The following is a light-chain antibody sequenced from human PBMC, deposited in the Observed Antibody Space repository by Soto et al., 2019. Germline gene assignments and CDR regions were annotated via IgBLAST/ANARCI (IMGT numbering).Light chain of an antibody. J-gene: IGLJ2*01. Sequence: QSVLTQSPSASGTPGQRVTISCSASTSNFVSNSVSWYQHVPGTAPKLLISRNHQRPSGVPDRFSGSKSGTSASLAISGLQSEDEADYYCTAWDDNLSLVVFGGGTKLTVL. V-gene: IGLV1-47*01. CDR1: TSNFVSNS. CDR2: RNH. CDR3: TAWDDNLSLVV.